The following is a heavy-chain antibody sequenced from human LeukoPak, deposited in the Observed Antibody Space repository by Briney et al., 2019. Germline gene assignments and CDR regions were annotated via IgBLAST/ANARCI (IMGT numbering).Heavy chain of an antibody. CDR1: GGSISSYY. Sequence: SETLSLTCTVSGGSISSYYWSWIRQPPGKGLEWIGYIYYSGSTNYNPSLKSRVAISVDTSKNQFSLKLSSVAAADTAVYYCARDSHDICSGGSCYSHYYYYMDVWGKGTTVTVSS. CDR2: IYYSGST. D-gene: IGHD2-15*01. V-gene: IGHV4-59*01. J-gene: IGHJ6*03. CDR3: ARDSHDICSGGSCYSHYYYYMDV.